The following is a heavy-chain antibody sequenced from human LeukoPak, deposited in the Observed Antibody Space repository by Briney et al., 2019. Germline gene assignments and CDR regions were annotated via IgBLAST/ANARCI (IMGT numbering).Heavy chain of an antibody. CDR2: IYYSGST. CDR1: GGSISSYY. D-gene: IGHD2-15*01. J-gene: IGHJ4*02. Sequence: SETLSLTCTVSGGSISSYYWSWIRQPPGKGLEWIGYIYYSGSTNYNPSLKSRVTISVDTSKNQFSLKLSSVTAADTAVYYCARAYCSGGSCYRAFDYWGQGTLVTVSS. CDR3: ARAYCSGGSCYRAFDY. V-gene: IGHV4-59*01.